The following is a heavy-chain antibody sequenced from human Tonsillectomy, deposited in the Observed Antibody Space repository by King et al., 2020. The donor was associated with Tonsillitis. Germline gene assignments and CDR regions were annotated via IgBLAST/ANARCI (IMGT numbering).Heavy chain of an antibody. V-gene: IGHV3-30*03. CDR1: GFTFSSYG. J-gene: IGHJ4*02. CDR2: ISYDGSYT. D-gene: IGHD2-21*02. CDR3: ATACDGGDCYSNY. Sequence: VQLEESGGGVVQPGTSLRLSCAASGFTFSSYGMHWVRQAPGKGLEWVTTISYDGSYTYYSDSVKGRFTISRDSSKKKLFLQLNRLKAEDTAVYYCATACDGGDCYSNYWGQGTLVTVSS.